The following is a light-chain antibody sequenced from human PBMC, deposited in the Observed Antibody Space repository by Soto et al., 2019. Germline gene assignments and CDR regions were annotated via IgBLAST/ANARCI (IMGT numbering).Light chain of an antibody. V-gene: IGKV3-20*01. CDR2: GVS. CDR3: QQGGSSTT. CDR1: QSVSSSY. Sequence: EIVLTQSPGTLSLSPGQRATLSCRSSQSVSSSYLAWYQHKPGQAPSLLIYGVSSRDTGIPDRFSGSGTGTHISLYISRLEHEDVAVYFCQQGGSSTTLGQGNKVEIK. J-gene: IGKJ1*01.